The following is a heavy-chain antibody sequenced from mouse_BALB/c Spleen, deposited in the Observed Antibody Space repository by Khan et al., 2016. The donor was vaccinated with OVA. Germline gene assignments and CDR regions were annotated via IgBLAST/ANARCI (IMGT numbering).Heavy chain of an antibody. CDR3: ARVGNYWYFDV. CDR1: GYTFTNYG. CDR2: INTYTGEP. D-gene: IGHD2-1*01. Sequence: QIQLVQSGPELKKPGETVKISCKASGYTFTNYGMNWVKQAPGKGLKWMGWINTYTGEPTYADDFKGRFAFSLETSASTASLQINNLKNKDTATYFCARVGNYWYFDVWGAGTTVTISS. V-gene: IGHV9-3-1*01. J-gene: IGHJ1*01.